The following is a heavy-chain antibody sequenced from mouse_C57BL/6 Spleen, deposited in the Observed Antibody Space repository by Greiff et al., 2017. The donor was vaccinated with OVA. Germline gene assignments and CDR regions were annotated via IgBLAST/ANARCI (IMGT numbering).Heavy chain of an antibody. J-gene: IGHJ3*01. Sequence: VQLQQSGAELVRPGASVKLSCKASGYTFTDYYINWVKQRPGQGLEWIARIYPGSGNTYYNEKFKGKATLTAEKSSSTAYMQLSSLTSEDSAVYFCARDDSSGYVFAYWGQGTLVTVSA. CDR1: GYTFTDYY. CDR2: IYPGSGNT. CDR3: ARDDSSGYVFAY. D-gene: IGHD3-2*02. V-gene: IGHV1-76*01.